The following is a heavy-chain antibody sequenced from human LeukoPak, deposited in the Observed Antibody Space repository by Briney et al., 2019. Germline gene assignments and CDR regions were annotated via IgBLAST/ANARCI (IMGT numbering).Heavy chain of an antibody. CDR3: ARGKFVVVTNWFDP. CDR2: INPSGST. V-gene: IGHV4-34*01. CDR1: GGSFSGYY. D-gene: IGHD2-21*02. J-gene: IGHJ5*02. Sequence: SETLSLTCAVYGGSFSGYYWSWIRQPPGKGLEWIGEINPSGSTDYNPSLKSRVTISVDTSKNQFSLKLSSVTAADTAVYYCARGKFVVVTNWFDPWGQGTLVTVSS.